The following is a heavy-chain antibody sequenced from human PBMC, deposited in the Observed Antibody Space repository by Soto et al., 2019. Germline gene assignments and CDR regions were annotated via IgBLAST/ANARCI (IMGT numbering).Heavy chain of an antibody. CDR1: GFTFSSYG. V-gene: IGHV3-33*01. D-gene: IGHD6-13*01. CDR3: AREISPPGAAAGTNWFDP. Sequence: GGSLRLSCAASGFTFSSYGMHWVRQAPGKGLEWVAVIWYDGSNKYYADSVKGRFTISRDNSKNTLYLQMNSLRAEDTAVYYCAREISPPGAAAGTNWFDPWGQGTLVTVSS. CDR2: IWYDGSNK. J-gene: IGHJ5*02.